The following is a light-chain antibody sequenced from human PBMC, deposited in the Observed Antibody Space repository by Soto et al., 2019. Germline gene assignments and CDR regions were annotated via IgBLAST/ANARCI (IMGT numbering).Light chain of an antibody. Sequence: QSVLTQPPSVSGAPGQRVTLSCTGHTSNLGAGYDVHWYQQLPGAAPKLVIFGNRNRPSGVPERFSGSKSGTSASLAITGLQAEDEADYYCQAYDYIFTASLFGGGPKVSVL. CDR2: GNR. V-gene: IGLV1-40*01. J-gene: IGLJ3*02. CDR3: QAYDYIFTASL. CDR1: TSNLGAGYD.